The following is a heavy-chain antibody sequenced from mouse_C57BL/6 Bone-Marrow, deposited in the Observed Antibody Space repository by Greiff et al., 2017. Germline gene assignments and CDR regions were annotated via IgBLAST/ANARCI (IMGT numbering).Heavy chain of an antibody. D-gene: IGHD1-1*01. CDR1: GFNIKDDY. V-gene: IGHV14-4*01. J-gene: IGHJ2*01. CDR3: TWDYGSSLDY. CDR2: IDPENGDT. Sequence: EVQRVESGAELVRPGASVKLSCTASGFNIKDDYMHWVKQRPEQGLEWIGWIDPENGDTEYASKFQGKATITADTSSNTAYLQLSSLTSEDTAVYYCTWDYGSSLDYWGQGTTLTVSS.